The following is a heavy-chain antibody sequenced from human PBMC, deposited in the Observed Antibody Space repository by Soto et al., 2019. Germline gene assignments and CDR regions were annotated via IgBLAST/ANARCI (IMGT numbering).Heavy chain of an antibody. V-gene: IGHV4-39*01. CDR3: GRVMIGTSRHTDSDY. J-gene: IGHJ4*02. D-gene: IGHD2-2*01. Sequence: SETLSLTCPVSGASISSRDYYWGWIRQTPGKGLEWIGNIDYNGVTYYNPSLKSRVTVSKDTSKNQFSLKVASVTAADTAIYYCGRVMIGTSRHTDSDYWGQGTQVTVSS. CDR2: IDYNGVT. CDR1: GASISSRDYY.